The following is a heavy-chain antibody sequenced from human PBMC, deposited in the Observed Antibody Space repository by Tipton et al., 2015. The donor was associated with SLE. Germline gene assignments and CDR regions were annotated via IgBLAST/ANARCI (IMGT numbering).Heavy chain of an antibody. V-gene: IGHV3-11*04. CDR2: ISSSGSTI. D-gene: IGHD2-2*02. CDR1: RFTFSDYY. CDR3: ARERDCSSTSCYNDAFDI. J-gene: IGHJ3*02. Sequence: SLRLSCAASRFTFSDYYMSWIRQAPGKGLEWVSYISSSGSTIYYADSVKGRFTISRDNAKNSLYLQMNSLRAEDTAVYYCARERDCSSTSCYNDAFDIWGQGTMVTVSS.